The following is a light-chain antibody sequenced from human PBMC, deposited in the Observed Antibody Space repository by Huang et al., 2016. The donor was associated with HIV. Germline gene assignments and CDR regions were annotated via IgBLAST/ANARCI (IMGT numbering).Light chain of an antibody. CDR2: GAS. Sequence: EIVLTQSPGTLSLSPGERATLSCRASQSVSSNYLAWYLQKPGQAPTLLIYGASSRATDIPDFTLTISRLEPEDFAVYYCHQYGSPPFTFGPGTKVDIK. CDR3: HQYGSPPFT. V-gene: IGKV3-20*01. J-gene: IGKJ3*01. CDR1: QSVSSNY.